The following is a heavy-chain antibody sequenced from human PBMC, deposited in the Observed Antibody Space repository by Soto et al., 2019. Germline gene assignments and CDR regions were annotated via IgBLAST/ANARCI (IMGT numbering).Heavy chain of an antibody. D-gene: IGHD2-2*01. Sequence: QVQLVQSGAEVKKPGSSVKVSCKASGGTFSSYAISWVRQAPGQGLEWMGGIIPIFGTANYAQKFQGRVTITADESTSTDYMELSSLRSEDTAVYYCARGKRYCSSTSCYFSYFDYWGQGTLVTVSS. V-gene: IGHV1-69*01. CDR2: IIPIFGTA. J-gene: IGHJ4*02. CDR1: GGTFSSYA. CDR3: ARGKRYCSSTSCYFSYFDY.